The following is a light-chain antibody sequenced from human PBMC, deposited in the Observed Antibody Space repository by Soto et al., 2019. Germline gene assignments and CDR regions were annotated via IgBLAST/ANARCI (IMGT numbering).Light chain of an antibody. V-gene: IGLV1-44*01. CDR1: SSNIGNNY. Sequence: QSVLTQPPSVSAAPGQKVTISCSGSSSNIGNNYVSWYQQAPGAAPKLLIYSTNQRPSGVPDRFSGSKSGTSASLAISGLQSEDEADYYCAAWDDSLNGWVFGGGTKLTVL. CDR3: AAWDDSLNGWV. J-gene: IGLJ3*02. CDR2: STN.